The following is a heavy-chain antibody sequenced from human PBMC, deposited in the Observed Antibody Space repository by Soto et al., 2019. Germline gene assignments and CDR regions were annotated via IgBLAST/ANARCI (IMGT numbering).Heavy chain of an antibody. CDR1: GFTFSSYA. D-gene: IGHD1-26*01. V-gene: IGHV3-30-3*01. Sequence: PGGSLRLSCAASGFTFSSYAMHWVRQAPGKGLEWVAVISYDGSNKYYADSVKGRFTISRDNSKNTLYLQMNSLRAEDTAVYYCARAGIVGAIFDYWGQGTLVTV. CDR2: ISYDGSNK. CDR3: ARAGIVGAIFDY. J-gene: IGHJ4*02.